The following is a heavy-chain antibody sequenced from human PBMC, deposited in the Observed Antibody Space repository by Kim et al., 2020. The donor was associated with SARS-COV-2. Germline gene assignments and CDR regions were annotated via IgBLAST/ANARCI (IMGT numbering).Heavy chain of an antibody. CDR2: GST. CDR3: AREHTGWFDP. V-gene: IGHV4-34*09. Sequence: GSTAYNPSLQRRVTISVDTSTNQFSLKRSSVTAADTAVYYCAREHTGWFDPWGQGTLVTVSS. J-gene: IGHJ5*02.